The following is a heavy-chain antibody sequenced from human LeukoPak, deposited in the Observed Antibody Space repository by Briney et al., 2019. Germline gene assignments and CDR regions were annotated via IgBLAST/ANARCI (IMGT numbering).Heavy chain of an antibody. CDR3: AREHRPLTYYYDSSGYYSLKY. CDR2: IKQDGSEK. V-gene: IGHV3-7*05. D-gene: IGHD3-22*01. Sequence: PGGSLRLSCAASGFTFSSYWMSWVRQAPGKGLEWVANIKQDGSEKYYVDSVKGRFTISRDNAKNSLYLQMNSLRAEGTAVYYCAREHRPLTYYYDSSGYYSLKYWGQGTLVTVSS. J-gene: IGHJ4*02. CDR1: GFTFSSYW.